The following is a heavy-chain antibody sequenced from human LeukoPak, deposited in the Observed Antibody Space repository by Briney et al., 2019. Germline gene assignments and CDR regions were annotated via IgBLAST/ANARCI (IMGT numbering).Heavy chain of an antibody. CDR2: ISWNSGSI. D-gene: IGHD2-8*01. J-gene: IGHJ6*03. V-gene: IGHV3-9*03. CDR1: GFTFDDYA. CDR3: ANSRGMRGYMDV. Sequence: GGSLRLSCAASGFTFDDYAMHWVRQAPGKGLEWVSGISWNSGSIGYADSVKGRFTISRDNAKNSLYLQMNSLRAEDMALYYCANSRGMRGYMDVWGKGTTVTVSS.